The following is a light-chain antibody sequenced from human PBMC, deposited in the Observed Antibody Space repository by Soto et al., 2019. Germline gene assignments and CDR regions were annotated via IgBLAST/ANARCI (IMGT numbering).Light chain of an antibody. CDR3: SSYTSSSTLVV. CDR1: SSDVGGYNY. V-gene: IGLV2-14*01. J-gene: IGLJ2*01. Sequence: QSALTQPASVSGSPGQSITISCTGTSSDVGGYNYVSWYQQHPGKAPKLMIYDVSNLPSGVSNRFSGSKSGHTAALTISGLQAEDEADYYCSSYTSSSTLVVFGGGTKLTVL. CDR2: DVS.